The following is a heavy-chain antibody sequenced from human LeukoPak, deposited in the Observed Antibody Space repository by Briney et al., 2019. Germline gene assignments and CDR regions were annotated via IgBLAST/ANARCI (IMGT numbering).Heavy chain of an antibody. Sequence: GGSLRLSCAASGFTFSNAWMSWVRQAPGKGLEWVGRIKSKTDGGTTDYAAPVKGRFTISRDDSKNTLYLQMNSLKTEDTAVYYCTTGYCSSTSCYIDYWGQGTLVTVSS. CDR3: TTGYCSSTSCYIDY. V-gene: IGHV3-15*01. CDR2: IKSKTDGGTT. J-gene: IGHJ4*02. D-gene: IGHD2-2*02. CDR1: GFTFSNAW.